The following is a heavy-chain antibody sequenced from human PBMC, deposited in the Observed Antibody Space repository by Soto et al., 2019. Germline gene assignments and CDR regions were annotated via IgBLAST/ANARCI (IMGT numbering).Heavy chain of an antibody. V-gene: IGHV2-5*02. CDR1: GFSLTSNDVG. D-gene: IGHD6-6*01. CDR3: AHSRYSRSSFDY. J-gene: IGHJ4*02. CDR2: IYWDDDK. Sequence: SGPALVNPTQTLTLTCTFSGFSLTSNDVGVGWIRQPPGKALEWLALIYWDDDKRYSPSLKSRLTITKDTSKNQVVLRMTNTDPVDTATYYCAHSRYSRSSFDYWGQGTPVTVSS.